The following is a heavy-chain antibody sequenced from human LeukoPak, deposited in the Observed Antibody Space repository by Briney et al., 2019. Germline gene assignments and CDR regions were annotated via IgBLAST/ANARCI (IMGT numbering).Heavy chain of an antibody. CDR1: GGSISSSSYY. CDR2: IYYSGST. V-gene: IGHV4-39*01. D-gene: IGHD3-10*01. Sequence: SETLSLTCTVSGGSISSSSYYWDWIRQPPGKGLEWIGSIYYSGSTYYNPSLKSRVTISVDTSKNQFSLKLSSVTAADTAVYYCARTRYYYNSRSYGAPYYFDYWGQGTLVTVSS. CDR3: ARTRYYYNSRSYGAPYYFDY. J-gene: IGHJ4*02.